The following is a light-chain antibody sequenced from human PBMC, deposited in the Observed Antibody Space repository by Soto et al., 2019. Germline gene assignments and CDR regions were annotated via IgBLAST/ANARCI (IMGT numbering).Light chain of an antibody. CDR2: GAS. CDR1: QSVSTN. Sequence: EIVMTQSPGTLSVSPREGATLSCRASQSVSTNLAWYQQKPDQAPRLLIYGASTTATGMPARFSGSGSGTEFTLTISSLQSEDFAVYYCQQYYTWPRTFGQGTRVEIK. CDR3: QQYYTWPRT. J-gene: IGKJ1*01. V-gene: IGKV3-15*01.